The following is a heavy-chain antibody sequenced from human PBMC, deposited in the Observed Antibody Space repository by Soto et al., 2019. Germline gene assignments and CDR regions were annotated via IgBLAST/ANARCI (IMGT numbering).Heavy chain of an antibody. CDR1: GYSFTSYW. CDR3: ARLDDSSGYYSDYYYGMDV. D-gene: IGHD3-22*01. CDR2: IYPGDSDT. V-gene: IGHV5-51*01. Sequence: GESLKISCKGSGYSFTSYWIGWVRQMPGKGLAWMGIIYPGDSDTRYSPSFQGQVTISADKSISTAYLQWSSLKASDTAMYYCARLDDSSGYYSDYYYGMDVWGQGTTVTVSS. J-gene: IGHJ6*02.